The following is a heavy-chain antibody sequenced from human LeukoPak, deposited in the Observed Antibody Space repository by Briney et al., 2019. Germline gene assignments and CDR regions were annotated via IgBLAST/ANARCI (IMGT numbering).Heavy chain of an antibody. D-gene: IGHD4-17*01. J-gene: IGHJ4*02. V-gene: IGHV3-23*01. CDR3: AKGRAKATVTAGDH. Sequence: GGSLRLSCAASGLTFSSYAMSWVRQAPGKGLEWVSAISGSAGSTHYADSVKGRFTISRDNSENTLYLQMDSLRADDTAVYYCAKGRAKATVTAGDHWGQGTLATVSS. CDR2: ISGSAGST. CDR1: GLTFSSYA.